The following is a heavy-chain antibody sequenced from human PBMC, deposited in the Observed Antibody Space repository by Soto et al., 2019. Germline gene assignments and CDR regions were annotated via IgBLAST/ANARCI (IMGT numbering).Heavy chain of an antibody. V-gene: IGHV3-48*02. J-gene: IGHJ4*02. Sequence: EVQLVESGGGLVQWGGSLRLTCAASGFTFSGYSVNWVRQAPGTGLEWVSYISSGSKTIYYAESVKGRFTVSRDNARNSQYLQLNSLRDEDTAVYYCAREDILGVRSFDYWGQGTLVTVSS. CDR3: AREDILGVRSFDY. CDR2: ISSGSKTI. CDR1: GFTFSGYS. D-gene: IGHD3-9*01.